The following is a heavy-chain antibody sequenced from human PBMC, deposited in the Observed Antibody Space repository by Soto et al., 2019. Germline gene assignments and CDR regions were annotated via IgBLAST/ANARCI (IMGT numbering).Heavy chain of an antibody. J-gene: IGHJ2*01. V-gene: IGHV4-61*01. Sequence: PSETLSLTATVSGGSDSSGSYYSSRIRQPPGKGLEWIGYIYYSGSTNYNPSLKSRVTISVDTSKNQFSLKLSSVTAADTAVYYCARAFRNTVTTYGYFDLWGRGTLVTVSS. D-gene: IGHD4-17*01. CDR3: ARAFRNTVTTYGYFDL. CDR2: IYYSGST. CDR1: GGSDSSGSYY.